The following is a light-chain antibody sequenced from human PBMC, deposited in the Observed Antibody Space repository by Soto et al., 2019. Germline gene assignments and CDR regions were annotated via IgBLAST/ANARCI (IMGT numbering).Light chain of an antibody. CDR2: DVT. CDR1: MRDVGAYNL. Sequence: QSVLTQPASVSGSAGQSITISCSGTMRDVGAYNLVSWYQQHPGKAPKLMIYDVTNRPSGVSNRFSGSKSGNTASLTISGLQAEDEADYYCLSYSSSTSPYVLGTATKLTVL. V-gene: IGLV2-14*01. CDR3: LSYSSSTSPYV. J-gene: IGLJ1*01.